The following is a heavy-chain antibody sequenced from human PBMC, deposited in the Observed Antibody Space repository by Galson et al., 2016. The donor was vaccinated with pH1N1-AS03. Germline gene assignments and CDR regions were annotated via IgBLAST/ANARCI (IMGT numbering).Heavy chain of an antibody. D-gene: IGHD1-26*01. CDR3: APRSWDPKEGFDY. CDR1: GFSLTTGGVG. V-gene: IGHV2-5*01. Sequence: PALVKPTQTLTLTCTISGFSLTTGGVGVAWVRQPPGKALEWLAHIYWNDNKLYRPSLKTRLTITKDTSKNQVVLSMTNMDPTDTATYYCAPRSWDPKEGFDYWGQGTLVTVSS. CDR2: IYWNDNK. J-gene: IGHJ4*02.